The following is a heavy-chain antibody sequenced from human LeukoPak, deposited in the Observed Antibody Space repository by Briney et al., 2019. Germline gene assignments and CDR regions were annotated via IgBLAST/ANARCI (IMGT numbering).Heavy chain of an antibody. Sequence: SQTLSLTCAVSGCSISSGGYSWSWIRQPPGRGLEWIGNIYHSGSTYYNPSLKSRVTISVDRSKNQFSLKLSSVTAADTAVYYCARGNNYDILTGYPYFDYWGQGTLVTVSS. CDR2: IYHSGST. CDR1: GCSISSGGYS. CDR3: ARGNNYDILTGYPYFDY. V-gene: IGHV4-30-2*01. J-gene: IGHJ4*02. D-gene: IGHD3-9*01.